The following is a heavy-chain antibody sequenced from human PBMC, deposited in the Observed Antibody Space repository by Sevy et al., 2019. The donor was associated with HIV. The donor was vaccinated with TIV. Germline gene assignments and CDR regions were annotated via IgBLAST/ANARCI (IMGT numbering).Heavy chain of an antibody. Sequence: GGSLRLSCAASGFTFSSYEMNWVRQAPGKGLEWVGRIKAKPDGGTTDYAAPVKGRFTISRDDSRNTLYLQMNSLKTEDTAVYYCATDPIIVLLVTDGVDVWGQGTTVTVSS. J-gene: IGHJ6*02. D-gene: IGHD2-8*02. V-gene: IGHV3-15*01. CDR3: ATDPIIVLLVTDGVDV. CDR1: GFTFSSYE. CDR2: IKAKPDGGTT.